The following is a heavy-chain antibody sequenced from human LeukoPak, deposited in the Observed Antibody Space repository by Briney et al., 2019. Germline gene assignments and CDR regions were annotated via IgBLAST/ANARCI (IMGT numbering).Heavy chain of an antibody. Sequence: GGSLRLSCAASGFTFSDYAMSWVRQAPGKGLEWVSAISASGGSTYYADSVKGRFTISRDNSKNTLYLQMNSLRVEDTAVYYCARELRSGGSADPWGQGTLVTVSS. D-gene: IGHD2-15*01. CDR3: ARELRSGGSADP. J-gene: IGHJ5*02. CDR2: ISASGGST. CDR1: GFTFSDYA. V-gene: IGHV3-23*01.